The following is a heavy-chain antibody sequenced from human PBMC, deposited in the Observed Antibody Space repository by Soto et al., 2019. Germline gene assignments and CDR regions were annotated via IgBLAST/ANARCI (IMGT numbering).Heavy chain of an antibody. CDR3: ARVYLSSSWTTVDYFDY. CDR1: GFTFSDYY. D-gene: IGHD6-13*01. Sequence: GGSLRLSCAASGFTFSDYYMSWIRQAPGKGLEWVSYISSSGSTIYYADSVKGRFTISRDNAKNSLYLQMNSLRAEDTAVYYCARVYLSSSWTTVDYFDYWGQGTLVTVSS. J-gene: IGHJ4*02. CDR2: ISSSGSTI. V-gene: IGHV3-11*01.